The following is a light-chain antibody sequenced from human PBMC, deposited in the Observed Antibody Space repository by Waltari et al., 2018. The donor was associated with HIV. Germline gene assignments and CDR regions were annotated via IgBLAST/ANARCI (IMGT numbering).Light chain of an antibody. J-gene: IGKJ2*01. CDR3: QQAFSFPHT. CDR2: AAS. Sequence: IPMAQTPSSMPASIGDRVTITCRASQFISTSLAWYQQRPSRAPKLLIFAASRLQSGVPSRFSGGGSGTQFTLTINRLQPEDLATYYCQQAFSFPHTFGQGT. CDR1: QFISTS. V-gene: IGKV1-12*01.